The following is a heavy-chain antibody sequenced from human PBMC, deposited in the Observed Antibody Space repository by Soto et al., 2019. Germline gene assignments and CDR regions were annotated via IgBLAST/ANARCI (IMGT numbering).Heavy chain of an antibody. CDR2: IYYSGST. J-gene: IGHJ6*02. CDR1: GGSISSYY. Sequence: QVQLQESGPGLVKPSETLSLTCTVSGGSISSYYWSWIRQPPGKGLEWIGYIYYSGSTNYNPSLKSRVTISVDPSKNQFSLKLSSVTAADTAVYYCARGQGAYCSSTSCYVGSDYYYGMDVWGQGTTVTVSS. V-gene: IGHV4-59*01. CDR3: ARGQGAYCSSTSCYVGSDYYYGMDV. D-gene: IGHD2-2*01.